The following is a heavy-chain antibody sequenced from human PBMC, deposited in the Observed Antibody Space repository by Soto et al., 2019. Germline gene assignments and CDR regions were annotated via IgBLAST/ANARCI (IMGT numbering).Heavy chain of an antibody. J-gene: IGHJ4*02. Sequence: EVEVVESGGGLVQPGGSLKLSCAASGFSLSGSFIHWVRQASGKGPEWVGRIASRAHNYATAYGTSVQGRFTVSRDDSLNTAYLQMNALKTEDTAVYFCAGLMDTLFDRVDYWGRGILVTVSA. CDR1: GFSLSGSF. V-gene: IGHV3-73*02. D-gene: IGHD5-18*01. CDR2: IASRAHNYAT. CDR3: AGLMDTLFDRVDY.